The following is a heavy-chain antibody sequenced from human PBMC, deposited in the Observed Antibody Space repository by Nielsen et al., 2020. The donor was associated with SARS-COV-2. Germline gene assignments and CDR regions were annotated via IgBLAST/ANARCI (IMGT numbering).Heavy chain of an antibody. CDR3: TTDPAPRGLGC. CDR2: IKSRPDGGTT. Sequence: GESLKISCVVSGFTFSNAWMGWVRRAPGKGLEWVGRIKSRPDGGTTDFAAPVKDRFTISRDDSKNTLYLQMNSLKTEDTAFYYCTTDPAPRGLGCWGQGTLVTVSS. J-gene: IGHJ4*02. D-gene: IGHD3-10*01. CDR1: GFTFSNAW. V-gene: IGHV3-15*01.